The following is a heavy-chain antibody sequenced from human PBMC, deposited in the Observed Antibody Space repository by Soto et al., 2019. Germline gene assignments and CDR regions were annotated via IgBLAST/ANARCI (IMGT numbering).Heavy chain of an antibody. CDR3: ARVMQWETPRGHMDV. Sequence: ASVKVSCKASGYTFTSYGISWVRQAPGQGLEWMGWISAYNGNTNYAQKLQGRVTMTTXTSXSXXXMXLXXLRSDDTAVYYCARVMQWETPRGHMDVWGQGTTVTVSS. J-gene: IGHJ6*02. CDR1: GYTFTSYG. CDR2: ISAYNGNT. V-gene: IGHV1-18*04. D-gene: IGHD1-26*01.